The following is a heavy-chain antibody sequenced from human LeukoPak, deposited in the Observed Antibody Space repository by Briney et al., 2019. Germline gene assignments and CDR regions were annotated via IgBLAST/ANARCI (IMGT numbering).Heavy chain of an antibody. CDR3: ARGFYGSGSYLDY. V-gene: IGHV3-30-3*01. D-gene: IGHD3-10*01. CDR1: GFTFNAYA. Sequence: GRSLRLSCTASGFTFNAYAMHWVRQAPGKGLEWVAVISFDGTNKYYADSVKGRFTISRDNSKSTLFLQMNSLRADDTAVYYCARGFYGSGSYLDYWGQGTLVTVSS. J-gene: IGHJ4*02. CDR2: ISFDGTNK.